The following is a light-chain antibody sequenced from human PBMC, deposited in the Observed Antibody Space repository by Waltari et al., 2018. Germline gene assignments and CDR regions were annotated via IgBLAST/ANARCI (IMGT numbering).Light chain of an antibody. V-gene: IGLV2-11*01. CDR1: SSDVGGYNY. CDR2: DVD. J-gene: IGLJ3*02. CDR3: CSYAASVHWL. Sequence: QSALTQPRSVSGSPGQSVTISCTGTSSDVGGYNYVSWYQQHPGRAPKLLIYDVDKRPSGVPDRFFGSKSGNTASLTISGLQADDESDFYCCSYAASVHWLFGGGTKVTVL.